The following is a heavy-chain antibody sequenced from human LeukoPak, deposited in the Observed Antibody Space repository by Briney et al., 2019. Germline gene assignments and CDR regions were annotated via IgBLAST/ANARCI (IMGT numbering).Heavy chain of an antibody. V-gene: IGHV4-34*01. CDR3: ARGDYYDSSGYYYESPFDY. D-gene: IGHD3-22*01. CDR1: GGSFSGYY. J-gene: IGHJ4*02. Sequence: SETLPLTCAVYGGSFSGYYWSWIRQPPGKGLEWIREINHSGSTNYNPSLKSRVTISVDTSKNQFSLKLSSVTAADTAVYYCARGDYYDSSGYYYESPFDYWGQGTLVTVSS. CDR2: INHSGST.